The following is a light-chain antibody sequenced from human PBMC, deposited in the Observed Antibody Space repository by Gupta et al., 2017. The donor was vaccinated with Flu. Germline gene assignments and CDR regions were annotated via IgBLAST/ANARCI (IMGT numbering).Light chain of an antibody. J-gene: IGLJ1*01. CDR2: QDS. Sequence: SYELTPPPSVSVSPGQTATITCSGEKLGDKYACWYQQRPGQSPVVVIYQDSKRPSGIPDRFSGSNSGNTATLTISGAQAMEEADDYCQAWDFRTAGFGTGTRVTVL. CDR3: QAWDFRTAG. CDR1: KLGDKY. V-gene: IGLV3-1*01.